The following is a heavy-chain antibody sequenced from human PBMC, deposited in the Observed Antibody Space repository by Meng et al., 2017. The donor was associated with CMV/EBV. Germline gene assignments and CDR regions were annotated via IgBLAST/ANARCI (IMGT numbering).Heavy chain of an antibody. CDR1: CGSISSGDYY. CDR3: ARAAPDYYDSSGPPDY. D-gene: IGHD3-22*01. J-gene: IGHJ4*02. CDR2: IYYSGST. V-gene: IGHV4-30-4*08. Sequence: HVQRPESGPGLLKPSRPLSSPCLVSCGSISSGDYYGSWIRQPPGKGLEWIGYIYYSGSTYYTPSLKSRVTISVDTSKNQFSLKLSSVTAADTAVYYCARAAPDYYDSSGPPDYWGQGTLVTVSS.